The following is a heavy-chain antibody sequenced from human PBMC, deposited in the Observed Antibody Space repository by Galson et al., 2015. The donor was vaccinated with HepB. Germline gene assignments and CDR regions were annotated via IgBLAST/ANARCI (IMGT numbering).Heavy chain of an antibody. J-gene: IGHJ5*02. Sequence: SLRLSCAASKFILANYAMTWVRQAPGKGLEWVSVVSANGARTYYADSVRGRFTISRDNSKNTLYLQMSSLRLEDTAVYFCAKNCGDYMYDPLDRWGQGLLVNVFS. CDR1: KFILANYA. V-gene: IGHV3-23*01. D-gene: IGHD4-17*01. CDR2: VSANGART. CDR3: AKNCGDYMYDPLDR.